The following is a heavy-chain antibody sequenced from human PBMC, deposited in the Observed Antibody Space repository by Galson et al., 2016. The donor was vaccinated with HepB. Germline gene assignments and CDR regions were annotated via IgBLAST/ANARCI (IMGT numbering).Heavy chain of an antibody. CDR2: IYPGDSDA. V-gene: IGHV5-51*01. CDR3: ARQPLHSYGRSYLDL. Sequence: QSGAEVKKPGESPRISCEASGYSFARFWIGWVRQLPGKGLEWMGIIYPGDSDARYSPSLQGQVTISVDKSINTAYLQWSSLKASDTAMYYCARQPLHSYGRSYLDLWGQGTLVTVSS. J-gene: IGHJ4*02. D-gene: IGHD5-18*01. CDR1: GYSFARFW.